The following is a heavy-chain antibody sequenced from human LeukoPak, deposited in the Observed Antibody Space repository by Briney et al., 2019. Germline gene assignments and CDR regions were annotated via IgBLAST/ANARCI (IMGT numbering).Heavy chain of an antibody. J-gene: IGHJ4*02. CDR1: GFTFSSYA. V-gene: IGHV1-2*04. D-gene: IGHD1-26*01. Sequence: PGGSLRLSCAASGFTFSSYAMHWVRQAPGQGLEWMGWIHPNSGGTNYAQRFHDWVTMTRDTSTRTAYMELRLRSDDTAVYYCARGMDLLGLYYFDYWGQGTLASVSS. CDR3: ARGMDLLGLYYFDY. CDR2: IHPNSGGT.